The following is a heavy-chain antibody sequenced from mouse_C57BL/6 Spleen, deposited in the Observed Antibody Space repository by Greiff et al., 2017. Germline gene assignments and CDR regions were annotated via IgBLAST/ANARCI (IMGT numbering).Heavy chain of an antibody. J-gene: IGHJ4*01. CDR1: GFSLTSYG. CDR3: ASTMVTTDYAMDY. CDR2: IWGGGST. D-gene: IGHD2-2*01. Sequence: VQRVESGPGLVAPSQSLSITCTVSGFSLTSYGVDWVRQPPGKGLELLGVIWGGGSTNYNSALMSRLSISKDNSKSQVFLKMNSLQTDDTAMYYCASTMVTTDYAMDYWGQGTSVTVSS. V-gene: IGHV2-9*01.